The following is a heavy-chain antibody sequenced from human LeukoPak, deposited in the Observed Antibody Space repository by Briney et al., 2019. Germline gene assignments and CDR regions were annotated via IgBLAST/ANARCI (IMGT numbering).Heavy chain of an antibody. D-gene: IGHD3-22*01. V-gene: IGHV3-23*01. Sequence: PGGSLRLSCAASRFSFSNHSMNWVRQAPGKGLEWVSAISGSGGSTYYADSVKGRFTISRDSSKNTLYLQMNSLRAEDTAVYYCAKEEDYYDSSGYYSFDYWGQGTLVTVSS. J-gene: IGHJ4*02. CDR3: AKEEDYYDSSGYYSFDY. CDR1: RFSFSNHS. CDR2: ISGSGGST.